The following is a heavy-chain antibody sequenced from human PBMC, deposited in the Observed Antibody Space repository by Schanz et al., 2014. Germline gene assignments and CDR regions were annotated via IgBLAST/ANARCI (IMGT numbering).Heavy chain of an antibody. V-gene: IGHV3-48*01. J-gene: IGHJ4*02. CDR2: ISGSSRTI. Sequence: EVQLVESGGGLIQPGGSLRLSCAASGFGFSSYSMNWVRQAPGKGLEWVSYISGSSRTIYYADSMKGRFTVSRDNAETALYLQMNSLTAEDTGLYFGARGGSGSPYRLDYWGQGTLVTVSS. CDR3: ARGGSGSPYRLDY. D-gene: IGHD1-26*01. CDR1: GFGFSSYS.